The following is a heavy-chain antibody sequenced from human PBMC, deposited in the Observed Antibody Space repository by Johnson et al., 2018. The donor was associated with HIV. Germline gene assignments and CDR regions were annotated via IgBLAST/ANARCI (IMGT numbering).Heavy chain of an antibody. J-gene: IGHJ3*02. CDR3: TTDPPGMSSTSERDAFDI. V-gene: IGHV3-30-3*01. Sequence: VQLVESGGGVVQPGRSLRLSCAASGFTFSSYAMHWVRQAPGKGLEWVAVISYDGSNKYYADSVKGRFTISRDNSKNTLYLQMNSLRAEDTAVYYCTTDPPGMSSTSERDAFDIWGQGTMVTVSS. CDR2: ISYDGSNK. D-gene: IGHD2-2*01. CDR1: GFTFSSYA.